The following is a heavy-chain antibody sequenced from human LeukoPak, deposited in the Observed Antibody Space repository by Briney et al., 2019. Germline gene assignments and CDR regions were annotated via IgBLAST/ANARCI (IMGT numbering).Heavy chain of an antibody. J-gene: IGHJ6*02. CDR1: GFTFSSSD. D-gene: IGHD1-26*01. V-gene: IGHV3-48*04. CDR2: IISYSSNI. Sequence: GGSLRLSCAASGFTFSSSDMNWVRQAPGKGLEWVSYIISYSSNIYYADSVKGRFTISRDNAKNSLYLQMNSLRAEDTAVYYCARDRDSGSYYLIRSYYYYGMDVWGQGTTVTVSS. CDR3: ARDRDSGSYYLIRSYYYYGMDV.